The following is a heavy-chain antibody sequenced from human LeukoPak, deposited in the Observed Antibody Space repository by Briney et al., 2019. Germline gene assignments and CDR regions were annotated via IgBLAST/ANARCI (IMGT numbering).Heavy chain of an antibody. D-gene: IGHD4-23*01. CDR2: IIPIFGTA. V-gene: IGHV1-69*13. CDR3: ARENTVVTGGDYYYYGMDV. CDR1: GGTFSSYA. Sequence: SVKVSCKASGGTFSSYAISWVRQAPGQGLEWMGGIIPIFGTANYAQKFQGRVTITADESTSTAYMELSSLRSEDTAVYYCARENTVVTGGDYYYYGMDVWGQGTTVTVSS. J-gene: IGHJ6*02.